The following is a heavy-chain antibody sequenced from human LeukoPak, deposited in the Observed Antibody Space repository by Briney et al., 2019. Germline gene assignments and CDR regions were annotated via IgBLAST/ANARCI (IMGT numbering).Heavy chain of an antibody. J-gene: IGHJ6*03. Sequence: SETLSLTCAVSGYSISSGNYWGWIRQPPGKGLKWMGSIYHSGSTYNNPSLKSRVTISVDTSKHQFSLKLSSVTAADSAVYHCARRAPSPYYMDVWGKGTTVTVSS. CDR3: ARRAPSPYYMDV. V-gene: IGHV4-38-2*01. D-gene: IGHD6-6*01. CDR2: IYHSGST. CDR1: GYSISSGNY.